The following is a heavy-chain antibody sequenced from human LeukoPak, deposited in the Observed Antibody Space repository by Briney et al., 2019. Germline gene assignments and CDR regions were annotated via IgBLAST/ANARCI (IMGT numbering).Heavy chain of an antibody. V-gene: IGHV3-23*01. J-gene: IGHJ4*02. CDR1: RFTFSSYA. CDR3: VKEGYSSTWNADFDY. D-gene: IGHD6-13*01. Sequence: GGSLRLSCAASRFTFSSYAMSWVRQAPGKGLEWVSAISGSGVITYYADSVKGRFTMSRDNSKNTLYLQMNSLRAEDTAVYYCVKEGYSSTWNADFDYWGQGTLVIVSS. CDR2: ISGSGVIT.